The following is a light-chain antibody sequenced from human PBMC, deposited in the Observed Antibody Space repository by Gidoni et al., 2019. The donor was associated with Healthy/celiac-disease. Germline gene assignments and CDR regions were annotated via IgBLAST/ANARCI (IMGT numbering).Light chain of an antibody. CDR1: PSISSY. Sequence: DLPKNQSPSSLSASVGDRVTITCRASPSISSYLNWYQQKPGKAPKLLIYAASSLQSGVPSRFSGSGSGTDFTLTISSLQPEDFATYYCQQSYSTPPKTFGQGTKVEIK. CDR2: AAS. V-gene: IGKV1-39*01. J-gene: IGKJ1*01. CDR3: QQSYSTPPKT.